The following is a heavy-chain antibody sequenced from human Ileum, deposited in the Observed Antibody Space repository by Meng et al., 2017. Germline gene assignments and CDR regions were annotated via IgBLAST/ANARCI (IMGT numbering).Heavy chain of an antibody. CDR1: GYTFTSYG. CDR2: INPNSGGT. D-gene: IGHD2-8*01. Sequence: ASAKVSCKASGYTFTSYGNSWVRQAPGQGLEWMGWINPNSGGTDYAQKFQGRVTMTRDTSISTVYMEVSSLRSDDTAVYYCARDRGEDASCHRNWFDPWGQGTLVTVSS. V-gene: IGHV1-2*02. CDR3: ARDRGEDASCHRNWFDP. J-gene: IGHJ5*02.